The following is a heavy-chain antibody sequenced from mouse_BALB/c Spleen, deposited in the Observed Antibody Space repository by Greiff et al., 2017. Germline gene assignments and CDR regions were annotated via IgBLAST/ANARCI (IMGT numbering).Heavy chain of an antibody. V-gene: IGHV2-5-1*01. CDR3: AKNTADWYFDV. D-gene: IGHD1-2*01. J-gene: IGHJ1*01. CDR2: IWRGGST. CDR1: GFSLTSYG. Sequence: VKVVESGPSLVQPSQSLSITCTVSGFSLTSYGVHWVRQSPGKGLEWLGVIWRGGSTDYNAAFMSRLSITKDNSKSQVFFKMNSLQADDTAIYYCAKNTADWYFDVWGAGTTVTVSS.